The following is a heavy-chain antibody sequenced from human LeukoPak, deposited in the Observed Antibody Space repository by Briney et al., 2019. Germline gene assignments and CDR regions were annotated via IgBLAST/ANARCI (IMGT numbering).Heavy chain of an antibody. D-gene: IGHD3-22*01. CDR2: ISAYNGNT. V-gene: IGHV1-18*01. CDR3: ARDYYYDSSGLIMGYFQH. CDR1: GYTFTSYG. J-gene: IGHJ1*01. Sequence: ASVKVSCKASGYTFTSYGISWVRQAPGQGLEWMGWISAYNGNTNYAQKLQGRVTMTTDTSTSTAYMELRSLRSDDTAVYYCARDYYYDSSGLIMGYFQHWGQGTLVTVSS.